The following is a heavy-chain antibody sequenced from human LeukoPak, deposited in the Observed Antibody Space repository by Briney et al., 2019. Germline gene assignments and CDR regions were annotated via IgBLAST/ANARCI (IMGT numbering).Heavy chain of an antibody. V-gene: IGHV3-48*01. CDR2: ISSSSSTI. J-gene: IGHJ3*02. D-gene: IGHD3-22*01. CDR1: GFTFSSYS. CDR3: ARGSGYRVDAFDI. Sequence: GGSLRLSCAASGFTFSSYSMNWVRQAPGKGLEWVSYISSSSSTIYYADSVKGRFTISRDNAKNSLYLQINSLRAEDTAVYYCARGSGYRVDAFDIWGQGTMVTVSS.